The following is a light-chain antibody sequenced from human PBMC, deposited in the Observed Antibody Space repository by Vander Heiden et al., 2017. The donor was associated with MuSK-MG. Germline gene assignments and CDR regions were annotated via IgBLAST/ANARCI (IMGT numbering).Light chain of an antibody. CDR1: DIGSKS. Sequence: SYVLTQSPSVSVAPGQTAKITCGGNDIGSKSVHWYQQKPGQAPVMVVYEESDRPSGIPERFSGSNSGITATLTITRVEAGDEADYYCQVWDSGTDQAVFGGGTQLTVL. V-gene: IGLV3-21*02. J-gene: IGLJ7*01. CDR2: EES. CDR3: QVWDSGTDQAV.